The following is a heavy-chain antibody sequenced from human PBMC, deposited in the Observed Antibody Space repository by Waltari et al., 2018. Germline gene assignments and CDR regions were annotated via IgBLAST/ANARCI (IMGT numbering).Heavy chain of an antibody. V-gene: IGHV3-30*18. D-gene: IGHD3-16*01. CDR3: AKNGGSAAYYFDY. Sequence: QVQLVESGGGVVQPGRSLRLSCAASGFTFSSYGRHWVRQAPGKGLEWVAVISYDGSNKYYADSVKGRFTISRDNSKNTLYLQMNSLRAEDTAVYYCAKNGGSAAYYFDYWGQGTLVTVSS. CDR2: ISYDGSNK. CDR1: GFTFSSYG. J-gene: IGHJ4*02.